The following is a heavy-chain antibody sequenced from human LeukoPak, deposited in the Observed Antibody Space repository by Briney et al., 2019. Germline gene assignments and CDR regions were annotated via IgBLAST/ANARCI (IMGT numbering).Heavy chain of an antibody. CDR3: AGYLRRVYYHRSGSYYA. J-gene: IGHJ4*02. Sequence: SETLSLTCTVSGGSISSYYWSWIRQPPGKGLEWIGYIYYSGSTNYNPSLKGRVTILEDKSKNQFSLKLSSVTAADTAVYYCAGYLRRVYYHRSGSYYAWGERSLVAVSS. D-gene: IGHD3-10*01. CDR2: IYYSGST. V-gene: IGHV4-59*01. CDR1: GGSISSYY.